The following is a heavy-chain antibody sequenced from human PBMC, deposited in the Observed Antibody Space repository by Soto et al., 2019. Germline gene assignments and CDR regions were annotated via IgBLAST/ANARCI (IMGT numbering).Heavy chain of an antibody. J-gene: IGHJ4*02. CDR3: VKLLGDSVYYPTGD. V-gene: IGHV3-23*01. CDR1: AFTSSSYA. CDR2: IGGSGGSST. Sequence: PGGSLRLSCAASAFTSSSYAMSWVRQAPGKGLEWVSTIGGSGGSSTYYADSVKGRFTIFRDNSKNTLYLQMNSLRAEDTAVYYCVKLLGDSVYYPTGDWGQGTLVTVSS. D-gene: IGHD3-22*01.